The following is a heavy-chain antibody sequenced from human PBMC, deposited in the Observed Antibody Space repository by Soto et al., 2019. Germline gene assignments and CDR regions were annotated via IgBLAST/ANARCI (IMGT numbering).Heavy chain of an antibody. CDR1: GFTFSSLG. Sequence: QVQLVESGGGVVQPGRSLRLSCAASGFTFSSLGMHWVRQAPGKGLEWVAIISYDGSSKYYADFVKGRFTISRDNSKNTLDLQLNSLRTEDTAVYYCAKEIGDSNDYPLDYWGQGTLVTVSS. D-gene: IGHD4-4*01. CDR2: ISYDGSSK. V-gene: IGHV3-30*18. CDR3: AKEIGDSNDYPLDY. J-gene: IGHJ4*02.